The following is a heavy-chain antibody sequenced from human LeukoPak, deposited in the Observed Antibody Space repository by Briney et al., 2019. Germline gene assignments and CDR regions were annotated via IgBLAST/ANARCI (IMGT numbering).Heavy chain of an antibody. Sequence: ASVKVSCKATSRISWVRQAPGQGLEWMGWIGTYGGDTYYAQKFQGRITVTTDTSTSTVYMELRNLRSDDTAVYYCARDTHVLLWFGEYDDSYGMDVWGQGTTVTVSS. CDR3: ARDTHVLLWFGEYDDSYGMDV. CDR2: IGTYGGDT. D-gene: IGHD3-10*01. CDR1: TSR. J-gene: IGHJ6*02. V-gene: IGHV1-18*01.